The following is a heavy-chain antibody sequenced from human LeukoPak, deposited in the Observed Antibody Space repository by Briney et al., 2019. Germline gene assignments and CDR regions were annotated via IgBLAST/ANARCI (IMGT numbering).Heavy chain of an antibody. J-gene: IGHJ3*01. CDR2: ITATGSTI. CDR3: ARSIIVGATGAFDV. Sequence: GGSLRLSCAASGLSFSSSGMKWLRQAPGKGLEWVTYITATGSTIYYADSVKGRFTISRDNARSSLFLSMSSLRAEDTAVYYCARSIIVGATGAFDVWGQGTMVTV. D-gene: IGHD1-26*01. V-gene: IGHV3-48*03. CDR1: GLSFSSSG.